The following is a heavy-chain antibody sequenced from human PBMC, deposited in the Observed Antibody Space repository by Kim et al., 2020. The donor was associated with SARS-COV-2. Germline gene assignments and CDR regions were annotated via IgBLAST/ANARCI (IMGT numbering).Heavy chain of an antibody. V-gene: IGHV1-8*01. D-gene: IGHD2-8*01. CDR3: AREWRVSGFDP. CDR2: T. Sequence: TSAAQQFQGRVTRTRNTSISTAYMELSSLRSEDTAVYYCAREWRVSGFDPWGQGTLVTVSS. J-gene: IGHJ5*02.